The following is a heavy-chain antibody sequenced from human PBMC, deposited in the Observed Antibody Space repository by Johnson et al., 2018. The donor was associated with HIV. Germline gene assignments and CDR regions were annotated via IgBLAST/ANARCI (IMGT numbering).Heavy chain of an antibody. V-gene: IGHV3-30-3*01. CDR1: GFTFSSYA. CDR3: AKVAVATAAGGVALDI. Sequence: QVQLVESGGGVVQPGRSLRLSCAASGFTFSSYALHWVRQAPGKGLDWVAIISYDGSNEYYADSVKGRFTISRDNSNNILYLQMNSLRVEDTAVYYCAKVAVATAAGGVALDIWGPGTMVTVS. J-gene: IGHJ3*02. D-gene: IGHD6-13*01. CDR2: ISYDGSNE.